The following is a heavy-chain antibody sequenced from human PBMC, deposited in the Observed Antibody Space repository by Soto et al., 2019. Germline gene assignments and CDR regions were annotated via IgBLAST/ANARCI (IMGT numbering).Heavy chain of an antibody. CDR1: GFTFSSYG. J-gene: IGHJ4*02. CDR2: IWYDGSNK. Sequence: QVQLVESGGGVVQPGRSLRLSCAASGFTFSSYGMHWVRQAPGKGLEWVAVIWYDGSNKYYADSVKGRFTISRDNSKNTLYLQMNSLRAEDTAVYYCARAIVVPAAVPGLFDYWGQGTLVTVSS. V-gene: IGHV3-33*01. D-gene: IGHD2-2*01. CDR3: ARAIVVPAAVPGLFDY.